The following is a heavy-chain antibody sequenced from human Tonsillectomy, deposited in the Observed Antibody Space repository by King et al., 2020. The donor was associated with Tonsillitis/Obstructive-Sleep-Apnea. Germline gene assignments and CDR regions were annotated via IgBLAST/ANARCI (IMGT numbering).Heavy chain of an antibody. CDR1: GYTFSNYG. CDR2: ISGYNGNT. J-gene: IGHJ4*02. D-gene: IGHD2-21*02. V-gene: IGHV1-18*01. Sequence: QLVQSGVEVKKPGASVKVSCKASGYTFSNYGIRWVRQAPGQGLEWMGWISGYNGNTNYAQKFQGRVTMTTDTSTTTAYMELRSLTSNDTAIYYCARDGGDPYWGQGTLVTVSS. CDR3: ARDGGDPY.